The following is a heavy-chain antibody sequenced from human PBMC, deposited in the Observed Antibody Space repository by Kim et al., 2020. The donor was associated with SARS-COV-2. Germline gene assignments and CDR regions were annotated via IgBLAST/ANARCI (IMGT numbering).Heavy chain of an antibody. D-gene: IGHD6-13*01. CDR3: ARSRGGYSSSWLFDY. Sequence: SETLSLTCTVSGGSISSYYWSWIRQPPGKGLEWIGYIYYSGSTNYNPSLKSRVTISVYTSKNQFSLKLSSVTAAYTAVYYCARSRGGYSSSWLFDYWGQGTLVSVSS. CDR2: IYYSGST. CDR1: GGSISSYY. V-gene: IGHV4-59*01. J-gene: IGHJ4*02.